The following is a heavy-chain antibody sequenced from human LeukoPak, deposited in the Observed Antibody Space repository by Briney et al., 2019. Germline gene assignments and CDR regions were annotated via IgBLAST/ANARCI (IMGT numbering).Heavy chain of an antibody. D-gene: IGHD6-13*01. V-gene: IGHV4-59*01. J-gene: IGHJ4*02. CDR3: AREGSSWNPPDN. Sequence: AETLSLTCTVSGGSISIYYWSWIRQPPGKGLEWIGYTYNSGSTNYNPSLKSRVTISVDTSKNQFSLKLSSVTAADTAVYYCAREGSSWNPPDNWGQGTLVTVSS. CDR2: TYNSGST. CDR1: GGSISIYY.